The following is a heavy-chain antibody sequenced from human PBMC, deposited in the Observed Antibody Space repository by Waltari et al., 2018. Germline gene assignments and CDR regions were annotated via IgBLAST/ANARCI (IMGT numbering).Heavy chain of an antibody. CDR3: ARGRYYDHLLS. V-gene: IGHV4-34*01. J-gene: IGHJ5*02. CDR1: GGSFSGYY. CDR2: INHSGST. Sequence: QVQLQQWGAGLLKPSETLSLTCAVYGGSFSGYYWSWIRQPPGKGLEWIGEINHSGSTNSHPSLKIRVTISVDTSKNQFSLKLSSVTAADTAVYYCARGRYYDHLLSWGQGTLVTVSS. D-gene: IGHD3-22*01.